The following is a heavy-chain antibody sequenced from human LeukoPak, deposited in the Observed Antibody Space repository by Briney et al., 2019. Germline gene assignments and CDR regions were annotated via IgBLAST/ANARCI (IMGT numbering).Heavy chain of an antibody. CDR3: ARAGEGLLAYSFDI. CDR1: GFTFSTST. D-gene: IGHD1-26*01. V-gene: IGHV3-21*01. Sequence: GGSLRLSCAASGFTFSTSTMNWVRQAPGKGLEWVSSISSSSNSINYADSVKGRFTISRDNAKNTLYLQMNSPRAEDTAVYYCARAGEGLLAYSFDIWGQGTMVTVSS. CDR2: ISSSSNSI. J-gene: IGHJ3*02.